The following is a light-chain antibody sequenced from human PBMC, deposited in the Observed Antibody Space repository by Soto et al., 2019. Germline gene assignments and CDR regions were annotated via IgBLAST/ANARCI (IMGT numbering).Light chain of an antibody. CDR1: SSDVGGYNY. CDR3: SSYTTTSSLVL. CDR2: EVS. Sequence: QPALTQPASVSGSPGQSITISCTGTSSDVGGYNYVSWYQQFPGKAPKLMIYEVSNRPSGVSNRFSGSKSGNTASLTISGLEAEDEADYYCSSYTTTSSLVLFGGGTKLTVL. V-gene: IGLV2-14*01. J-gene: IGLJ2*01.